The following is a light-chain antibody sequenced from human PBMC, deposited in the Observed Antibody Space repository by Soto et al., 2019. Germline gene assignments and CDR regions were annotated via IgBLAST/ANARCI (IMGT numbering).Light chain of an antibody. CDR1: QSISSY. V-gene: IGKV1-39*01. CDR3: QQSYSTPYT. Sequence: DIQMTQSPSSLSASVGHRVTITCRASQSISSYLNWYQQKPGKAPKLLIYAAYSLQSGVQSRFSGSGSGTDFTLTISSLQPEDFATYYCQQSYSTPYTFGQGTRLEIK. CDR2: AAY. J-gene: IGKJ5*01.